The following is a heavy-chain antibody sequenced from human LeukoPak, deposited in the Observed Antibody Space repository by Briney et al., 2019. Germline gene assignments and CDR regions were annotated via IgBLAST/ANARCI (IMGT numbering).Heavy chain of an antibody. CDR2: ISAYTGTT. D-gene: IGHD1-26*01. CDR3: ARTVGATGAFDI. J-gene: IGHJ3*02. CDR1: GYTFINYG. Sequence: GASVKVSCKASGYTFINYGLTWVRQAPGQGFEWMGWISAYTGTTNYAQKLQGRVTTPTDPSTSTAYMELRSLRSDDTAVYYCARTVGATGAFDIWGQGTMVTVSS. V-gene: IGHV1-18*01.